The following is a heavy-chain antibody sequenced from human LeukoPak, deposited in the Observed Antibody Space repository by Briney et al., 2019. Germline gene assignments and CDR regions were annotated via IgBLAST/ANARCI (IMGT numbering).Heavy chain of an antibody. D-gene: IGHD3-10*01. CDR1: GYTFTGYY. CDR2: INPNSGGT. Sequence: ASVKVSCKASGYTFTGYYMHWVRQAPGQGLEWMGWINPNSGGTNYAQKFQGRVTMTRDTSISTAYMELGRLRSDDTAVYYCARGVLWFGEFTHFDYWGQGTLVTVSS. CDR3: ARGVLWFGEFTHFDY. J-gene: IGHJ4*02. V-gene: IGHV1-2*02.